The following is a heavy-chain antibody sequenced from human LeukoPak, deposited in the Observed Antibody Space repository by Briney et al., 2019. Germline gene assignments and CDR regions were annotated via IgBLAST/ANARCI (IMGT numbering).Heavy chain of an antibody. D-gene: IGHD2-15*01. CDR3: ARAYKDIVVVVAAPEFDP. CDR2: ISSSSSYI. CDR1: GFTFSSYS. V-gene: IGHV3-21*01. J-gene: IGHJ5*02. Sequence: PGGSLRLSCAASGFTFSSYSMNWVRQAPGKGLEWVSSISSSSSYIYYADSVKGRFTISRDNAKNSLYLQMNSLRAEDTAVYYCARAYKDIVVVVAAPEFDPWGQGTLVTVSS.